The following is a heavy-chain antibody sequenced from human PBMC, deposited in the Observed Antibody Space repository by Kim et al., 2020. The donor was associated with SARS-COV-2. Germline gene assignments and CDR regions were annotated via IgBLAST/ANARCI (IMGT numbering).Heavy chain of an antibody. J-gene: IGHJ6*02. CDR3: ARVTAAAGRFYYYGMDV. D-gene: IGHD6-13*01. V-gene: IGHV4-59*13. CDR1: GGSISSYY. CDR2: IYYSGST. Sequence: SETLSLTCTVSGGSISSYYWSWIRQPPGKGLEWIGYIYYSGSTNYNPSLKSRVTISVDTSKNQFYLKLSSVTAADTAVYYCARVTAAAGRFYYYGMDVWGQGTTVTVSS.